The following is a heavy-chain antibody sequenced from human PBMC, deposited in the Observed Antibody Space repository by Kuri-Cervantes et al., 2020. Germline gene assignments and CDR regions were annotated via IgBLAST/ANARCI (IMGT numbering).Heavy chain of an antibody. D-gene: IGHD3-16*02. CDR2: IGTSTSDK. J-gene: IGHJ3*02. Sequence: GGSLRLSCAASGFTFSSHAMSWVRQAPGKGLEWVSGIGTSTSDKHYADSVKGRFTISRDNSKNSLYLQMNSLRAEDTALYYCAKFILGAFDIWGQGTMVTVSS. CDR1: GFTFSSHA. V-gene: IGHV3-23*01. CDR3: AKFILGAFDI.